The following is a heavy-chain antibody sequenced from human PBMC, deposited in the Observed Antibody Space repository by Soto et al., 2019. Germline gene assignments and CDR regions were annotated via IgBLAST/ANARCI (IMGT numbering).Heavy chain of an antibody. D-gene: IGHD2-15*01. CDR3: ARGIATGQLDP. J-gene: IGHJ5*02. CDR2: INPDNGNT. Sequence: QVQLVQSGAEVKKPGASVKISCKASGYTFTRYTMNWVRQAPGQRLEWMGWINPDNGNTKSSQKFQDRVITTSDTSASTAYMDLSSLRSEDTAVYYCARGIATGQLDPWGQGTLVTVSS. V-gene: IGHV1-3*01. CDR1: GYTFTRYT.